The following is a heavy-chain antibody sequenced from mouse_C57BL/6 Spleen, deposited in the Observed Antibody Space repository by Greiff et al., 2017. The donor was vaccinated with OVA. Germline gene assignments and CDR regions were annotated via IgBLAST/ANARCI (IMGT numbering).Heavy chain of an antibody. J-gene: IGHJ3*01. CDR1: GYTFTSYW. Sequence: QVHVKQSGAELVRPGSSVKLSCKASGYTFTSYWMHWVKQRPIQGLEWIGNIDPSDSETHYNQKFKDKATLTVDKSSSTAYMQLSSLTSEDSAVYYCARIDYDEGFAYWGQGTLVTVSA. V-gene: IGHV1-52*01. D-gene: IGHD2-4*01. CDR2: IDPSDSET. CDR3: ARIDYDEGFAY.